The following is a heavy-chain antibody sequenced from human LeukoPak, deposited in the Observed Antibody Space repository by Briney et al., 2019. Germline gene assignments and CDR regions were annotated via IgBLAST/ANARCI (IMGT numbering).Heavy chain of an antibody. CDR1: GYTFTSYY. J-gene: IGHJ3*02. CDR3: AREISIAVAGPNDAFDI. Sequence: ASVKVSCKASGYTFTSYYMHWVRQAPGQGLEWMGIINPSGGSTSYAQKFQGRATMTRDTSTSTVYMELSSLRSEDTAVYYCAREISIAVAGPNDAFDIWGQGTMVTVSS. D-gene: IGHD6-19*01. V-gene: IGHV1-46*01. CDR2: INPSGGST.